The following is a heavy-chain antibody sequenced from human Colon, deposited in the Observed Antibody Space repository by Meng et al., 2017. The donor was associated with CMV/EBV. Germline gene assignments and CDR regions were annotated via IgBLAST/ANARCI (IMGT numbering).Heavy chain of an antibody. Sequence: QVHLSPCGAGMREPRASVTVSCKASGTTFPGYFVAWVRNAPGQGLEWMRWMNPYSGDTIYAKKFVVGVTMTRDASITTAYLELSSLTSDDTAVYYCGTFGGDFDYWGQGTLVTVSS. J-gene: IGHJ4*02. CDR2: MNPYSGDT. CDR3: GTFGGDFDY. CDR1: GTTFPGYF. V-gene: IGHV1-2*02. D-gene: IGHD3-3*01.